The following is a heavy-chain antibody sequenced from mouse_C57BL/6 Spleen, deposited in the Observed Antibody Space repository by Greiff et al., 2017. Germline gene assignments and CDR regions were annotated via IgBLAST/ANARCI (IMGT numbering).Heavy chain of an antibody. CDR2: IYPGSGST. Sequence: QVQLMQPGAELVKPGASVKMSCKASGYTFTSYWITWVKQRPGQGLEWIGDIYPGSGSTNYNEKFKSKATLTVDTSSSTAYMQLSSLTSEDSAVYDCAREGYGNYYFDYWGQGTTLTVSS. CDR3: AREGYGNYYFDY. D-gene: IGHD2-10*02. J-gene: IGHJ2*01. V-gene: IGHV1-55*01. CDR1: GYTFTSYW.